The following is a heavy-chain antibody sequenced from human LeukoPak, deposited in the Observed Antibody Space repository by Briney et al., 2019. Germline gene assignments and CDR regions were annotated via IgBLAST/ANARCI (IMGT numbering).Heavy chain of an antibody. CDR2: INSYGSST. D-gene: IGHD6-13*01. V-gene: IGHV3-74*01. CDR3: ARDHRYSSSWYYYYYMDV. Sequence: GGSLRLSCAASGFTFSSYWLHWVRQGPGKGLVWVSRINSYGSSTSYADPVKRRFTISRDNDKNTLYLQMNSLRAEDTAVYYCARDHRYSSSWYYYYYMDVWGKGTTVTVSS. J-gene: IGHJ6*03. CDR1: GFTFSSYW.